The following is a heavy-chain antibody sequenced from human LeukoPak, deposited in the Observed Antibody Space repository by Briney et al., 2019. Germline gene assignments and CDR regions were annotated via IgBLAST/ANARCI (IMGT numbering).Heavy chain of an antibody. V-gene: IGHV4-34*01. CDR2: INHSGST. CDR3: ARARRGDGMDV. J-gene: IGHJ6*04. CDR1: GGSFSGYY. D-gene: IGHD1-14*01. Sequence: SETLSLTCAVYGGSFSGYYWSWIRQPPGKGLEWIGEINHSGSTNYNPSLKSRVTISVDTSKNQFSLKLSSVTAADTAVYYCARARRGDGMDVWGKGTTVTVSS.